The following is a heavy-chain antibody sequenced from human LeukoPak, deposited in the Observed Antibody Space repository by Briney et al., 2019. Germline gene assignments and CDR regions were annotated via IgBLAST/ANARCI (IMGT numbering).Heavy chain of an antibody. V-gene: IGHV3-53*01. Sequence: PGGSLRLSCAASGFTVSSNYMSWVRQAPGKGLDCVSVIYSGGSTYYADSVKGRFTISRDNSKNTLYLQMNSLRAEDTAVYYCARYPSDQYYFDYWGQGTLVTVSS. CDR3: ARYPSDQYYFDY. CDR1: GFTVSSNY. J-gene: IGHJ4*02. CDR2: IYSGGST.